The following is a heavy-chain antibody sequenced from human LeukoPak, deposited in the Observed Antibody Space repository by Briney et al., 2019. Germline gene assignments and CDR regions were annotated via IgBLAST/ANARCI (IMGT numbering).Heavy chain of an antibody. CDR2: IYYSGST. CDR3: ARGNYDSSGFPSWWVYYYYMDV. CDR1: GGSISSYY. J-gene: IGHJ6*03. Sequence: SETLSLTCTVSGGSISSYYWSWIRQPPGKGLEWIGYIYYSGSTNYNPSLKSRVTISVDTSKNQFSLKLSSVTAADTAVYYCARGNYDSSGFPSWWVYYYYMDVWGKGTTVTISS. V-gene: IGHV4-59*01. D-gene: IGHD3-22*01.